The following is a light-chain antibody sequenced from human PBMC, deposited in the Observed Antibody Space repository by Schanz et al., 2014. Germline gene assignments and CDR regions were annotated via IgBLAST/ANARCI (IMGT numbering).Light chain of an antibody. CDR2: AAS. V-gene: IGKV1-39*01. CDR1: QSISNY. CDR3: QQSYSAPRT. J-gene: IGKJ2*01. Sequence: DIQMTQSPSSLSASVGDRVTITCRASQSISNYLNWYQQKPGKAPKLLIYAASSLQSGVPSRFSGSGSATDFTLTITSLQPEDFATYYCQQSYSAPRTFGQGTKLDIK.